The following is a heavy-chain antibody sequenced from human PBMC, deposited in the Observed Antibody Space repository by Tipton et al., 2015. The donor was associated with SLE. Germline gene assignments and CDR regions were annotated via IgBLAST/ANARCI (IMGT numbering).Heavy chain of an antibody. D-gene: IGHD6-19*01. CDR3: AGHLRGQWLVQYYFDY. CDR1: GGSISSSSYY. V-gene: IGHV4-39*01. J-gene: IGHJ4*02. CDR2: IYYSGST. Sequence: TLSLTCTVSGGSISSSSYYWGWIRQPPGKGLEWNGSIYYSGSTYYNPSLKSRVTISVDTSKNQFSLKLSSVTAADTAVYYCAGHLRGQWLVQYYFDYWGQGTLVTVSS.